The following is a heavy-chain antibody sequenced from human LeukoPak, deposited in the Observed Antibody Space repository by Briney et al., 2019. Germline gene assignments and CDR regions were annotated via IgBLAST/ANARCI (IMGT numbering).Heavy chain of an antibody. CDR2: IYYSGST. Sequence: SETLSLTCTVSGGSISSSSYYWGWIRQPPGKGLEWIGSIYYSGSTYYNPSLKSRVTISVDTSMNQFSLKLSSVTAADTAVYYCARHILRWFGESPNWFDPWGQGTLVTVSS. D-gene: IGHD3-10*01. J-gene: IGHJ5*02. CDR1: GGSISSSSYY. CDR3: ARHILRWFGESPNWFDP. V-gene: IGHV4-39*01.